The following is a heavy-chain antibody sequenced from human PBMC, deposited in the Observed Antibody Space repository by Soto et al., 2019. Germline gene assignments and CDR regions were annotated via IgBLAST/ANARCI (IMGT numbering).Heavy chain of an antibody. CDR2: INPNSGGT. J-gene: IGHJ6*01. D-gene: IGHD6-13*01. Sequence: ASVKVSCKASGYTFTGYYMHWVRQAPGQGLEWMGWINPNSGGTNYAQKFQGRVTMTRDTSISTAYMELSRLRSDDTAVYYCARAGSSIFYYYYGMDVWGQGTTVTVSS. V-gene: IGHV1-2*02. CDR1: GYTFTGYY. CDR3: ARAGSSIFYYYYGMDV.